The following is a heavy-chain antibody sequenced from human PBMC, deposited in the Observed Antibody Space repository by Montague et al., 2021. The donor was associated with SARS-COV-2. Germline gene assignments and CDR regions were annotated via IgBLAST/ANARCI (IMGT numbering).Heavy chain of an antibody. CDR2: IDWADDT. V-gene: IGHV2-70*12. CDR1: GFSLSTSGMC. D-gene: IGHD1-26*01. CDR3: AHRRSIVGGPYFDD. J-gene: IGHJ4*02. Sequence: PALVKPTQTLTLTCTFSGFSLSTSGMCVSWIRQPPGKALEWLALIDWADDTYYSTSLKTRLTISKDTSKNQVVLTMTNMDPVDTATYYCAHRRSIVGGPYFDDWGQGTLVTVSS.